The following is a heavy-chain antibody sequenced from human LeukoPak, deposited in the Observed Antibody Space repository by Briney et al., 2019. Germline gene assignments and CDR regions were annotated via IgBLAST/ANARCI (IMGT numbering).Heavy chain of an antibody. CDR1: GGSISSSS. V-gene: IGHV3-23*01. D-gene: IGHD3-22*01. J-gene: IGHJ4*02. Sequence: ETLSLTCTVSGGSISSSSFYWGWVRQPPGKGLEWVSVISGSGGSTYYADSVKGRFTISRDNSKNTLYLQMNSLRAEDTAVYYCAKAAVYDSSGYYYWGQGTLVTVSS. CDR2: ISGSGGST. CDR3: AKAAVYDSSGYYY.